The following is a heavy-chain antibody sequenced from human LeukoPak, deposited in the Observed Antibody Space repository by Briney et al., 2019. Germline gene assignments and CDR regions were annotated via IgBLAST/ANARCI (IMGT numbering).Heavy chain of an antibody. Sequence: GGSLRLSCAASGFTFNRYNMIWVRQAPGKGLEWVSYISPGSSTIYYADFAKGRFTISRDDGEKSLYLQMNPLRAEDTAVYYCATQAWRTHGAGGYHDDCWGHGTLVTVSS. D-gene: IGHD2-8*01. V-gene: IGHV3-48*01. CDR2: ISPGSSTI. J-gene: IGHJ4*01. CDR1: GFTFNRYN. CDR3: ATQAWRTHGAGGYHDDC.